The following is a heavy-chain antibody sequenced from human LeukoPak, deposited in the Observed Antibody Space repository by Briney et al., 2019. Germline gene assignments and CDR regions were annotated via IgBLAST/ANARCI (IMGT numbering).Heavy chain of an antibody. CDR1: GGSFSGYY. CDR2: INHSGST. J-gene: IGHJ4*02. CDR3: ARGPSSGWTNYFDY. D-gene: IGHD6-19*01. Sequence: PSETLSLTCAVYGGSFSGYYWSWIRQPPGKGLEWIGEINHSGSTNYNPSLKSRVTISVDTSKNQFSLKMSSVTAADTAVYYCARGPSSGWTNYFDYWGQGTLVTVSS. V-gene: IGHV4-34*01.